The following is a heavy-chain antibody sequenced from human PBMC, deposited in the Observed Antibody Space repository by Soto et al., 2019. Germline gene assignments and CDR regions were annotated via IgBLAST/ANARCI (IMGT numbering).Heavy chain of an antibody. J-gene: IGHJ6*02. D-gene: IGHD3-22*01. CDR3: ARAYYDSSGSPQGTHPTQYYYGMDV. CDR2: IIPIFGTA. Sequence: SVKVSCKASGGTFSSYAISWVRQAPGQGLEWMGGIIPIFGTANYAQKFQGRVTMTADESMSTAYMELSSLRSEDTAVYYWARAYYDSSGSPQGTHPTQYYYGMDVWGQGTTVTVSS. CDR1: GGTFSSYA. V-gene: IGHV1-69*13.